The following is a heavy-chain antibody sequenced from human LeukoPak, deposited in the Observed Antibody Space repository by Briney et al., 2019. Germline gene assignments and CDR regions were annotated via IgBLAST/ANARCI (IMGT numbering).Heavy chain of an antibody. CDR2: ISYDGSNT. J-gene: IGHJ3*02. CDR3: ARVRSGWYDAFDI. CDR1: GFTFSNYA. Sequence: PGRSLRLSCAASGFTFSNYAMHWVRQAPGKGLEWVTVISYDGSNTYYTDSVKGRFTISRDNSKNTLYLQMNSLRAEDTAVYYCARVRSGWYDAFDIWGQGTMVTVSS. D-gene: IGHD6-19*01. V-gene: IGHV3-30*04.